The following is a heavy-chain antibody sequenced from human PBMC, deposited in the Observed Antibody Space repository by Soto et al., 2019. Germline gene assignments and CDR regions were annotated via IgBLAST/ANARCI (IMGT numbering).Heavy chain of an antibody. CDR1: GGSISSCY. J-gene: IGHJ4*02. CDR3: ARVRGGYGFSLFDY. Sequence: LELLSLTCTVCGGSISSCYWSWIRQHPGKGLEGIGYIYYSGSTNYNPSLKSRVTISVDTSKNQFSLKLSSVTAADTAVYYCARVRGGYGFSLFDYWGQGTLVTVSS. CDR2: IYYSGST. D-gene: IGHD5-12*01. V-gene: IGHV4-59*01.